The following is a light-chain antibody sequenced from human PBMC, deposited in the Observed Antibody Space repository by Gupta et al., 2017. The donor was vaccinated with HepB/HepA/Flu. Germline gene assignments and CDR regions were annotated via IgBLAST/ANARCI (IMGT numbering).Light chain of an antibody. CDR3: SSYRSSSTPVGV. Sequence: QSALTQPASVSGSPGQSITISCTGTSSDVGGYNYVSWYQQHPGKAPKFMIHDVSNRPSGVSNRFSGSKSGNTASLTISGLQAEDEADYYCSSYRSSSTPVGVFGTGTKVTVL. V-gene: IGLV2-14*01. J-gene: IGLJ1*01. CDR1: SSDVGGYNY. CDR2: DVS.